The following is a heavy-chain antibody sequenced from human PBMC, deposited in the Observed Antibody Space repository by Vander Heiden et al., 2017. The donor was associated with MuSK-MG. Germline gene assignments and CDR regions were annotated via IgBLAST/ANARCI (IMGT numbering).Heavy chain of an antibody. CDR3: ASHIMVRGVSDI. J-gene: IGHJ3*02. CDR2: MNPNSGNT. CDR1: GYTFTSYD. Sequence: QVQPVQSGAEVKKPCASVKVSCKASGYTFTSYDINWVRKATGQGLEWMGGMNPNSGNTGYVQKLQGRVTMTRNTSISTAYMELSSLRSEDTAVYYCASHIMVRGVSDIWGQGTMGTVSA. D-gene: IGHD3-10*01. V-gene: IGHV1-8*01.